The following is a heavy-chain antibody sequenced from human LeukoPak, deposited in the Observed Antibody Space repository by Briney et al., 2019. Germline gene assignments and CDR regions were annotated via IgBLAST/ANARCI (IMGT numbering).Heavy chain of an antibody. J-gene: IGHJ4*02. D-gene: IGHD3-9*01. CDR2: ISYDGSKQ. Sequence: GESLRLSCAASGFTFSSHDMHWVRQAPGKGLEWVAAISYDGSKQLYADSVKGRFTISRDNSKNTLNLQMNSLRDEDTAVYYCAKDGARYLLTYYFESWGQGTLVTVSS. V-gene: IGHV3-30*18. CDR3: AKDGARYLLTYYFES. CDR1: GFTFSSHD.